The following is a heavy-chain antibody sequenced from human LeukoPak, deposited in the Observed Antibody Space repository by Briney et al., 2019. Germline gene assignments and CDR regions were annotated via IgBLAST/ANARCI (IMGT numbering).Heavy chain of an antibody. CDR3: AKGRAARRGFYYYYYMDV. CDR2: ISGSGGST. Sequence: GGSLRLSCAASGFTFSSYAMSWVRQAPGKGLEWVSAISGSGGSTYYADSVKGRFTISRDNSKSTLYLQMNSLRAEDTAVYYCAKGRAARRGFYYYYYMDVWGKGTTVTVSS. J-gene: IGHJ6*03. D-gene: IGHD6-6*01. V-gene: IGHV3-23*01. CDR1: GFTFSSYA.